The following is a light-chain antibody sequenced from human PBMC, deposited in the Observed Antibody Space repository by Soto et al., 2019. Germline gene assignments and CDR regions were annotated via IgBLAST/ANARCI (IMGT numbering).Light chain of an antibody. CDR3: QQSYSTPLT. V-gene: IGKV1-39*01. Sequence: VQRTHSPSSLSASVVYRVTITFRASQSIISYLNWYQQKPGKAPNLLIYAASSLQSGVPSRFSGSGSGTDFTLTISSLQPEDFATYYCQQSYSTPLTFGPGTKVDI. CDR2: AAS. J-gene: IGKJ3*01. CDR1: QSIISY.